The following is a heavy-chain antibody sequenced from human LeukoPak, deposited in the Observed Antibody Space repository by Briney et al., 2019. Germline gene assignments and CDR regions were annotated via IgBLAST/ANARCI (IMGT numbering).Heavy chain of an antibody. D-gene: IGHD6-13*01. CDR2: INGDGSST. Sequence: GGSLRLSCAASGFTFSSYWMHWVRQAPGKGLVWVSRINGDGSSTSYADSVKGRFTISRDNAKNTLYLQMNSLRAEDTAVYYCFTIAAGGGQGTLSPSPQ. J-gene: IGHJ4*02. V-gene: IGHV3-74*01. CDR1: GFTFSSYW. CDR3: FTIAAG.